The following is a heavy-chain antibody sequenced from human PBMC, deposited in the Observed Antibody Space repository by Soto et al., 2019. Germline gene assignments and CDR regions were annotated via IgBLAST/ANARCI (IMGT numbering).Heavy chain of an antibody. V-gene: IGHV3-64*04. CDR2: ISIDGSNK. Sequence: GGSLRLSCSGSGFIFSIYAIHWVRQAPGKGLEYVSFISIDGSNKYYADPVKGRFTISRDNSKNTLYLQMNSLRAEDTAVYYCAKDLIRGDIVVVVAATPWAVGNFDYWGQGTLVTVSS. D-gene: IGHD2-15*01. CDR1: GFIFSIYA. J-gene: IGHJ4*02. CDR3: AKDLIRGDIVVVVAATPWAVGNFDY.